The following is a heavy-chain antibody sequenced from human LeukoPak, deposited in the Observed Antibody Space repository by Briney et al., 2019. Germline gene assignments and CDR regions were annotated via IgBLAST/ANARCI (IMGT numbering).Heavy chain of an antibody. Sequence: SQTLSLTCAISGDSVSSNSAAWNWIRQSPSRGLEWLGRTYYRSKWYNDYAVSVKSRITINPDTSKNQFSLQLNSVTPEDTAVYYCARDLGFGSGWPGNYYYMDVCGKGTTVTVSS. CDR2: TYYRSKWYN. V-gene: IGHV6-1*01. J-gene: IGHJ6*03. D-gene: IGHD6-19*01. CDR1: GDSVSSNSAA. CDR3: ARDLGFGSGWPGNYYYMDV.